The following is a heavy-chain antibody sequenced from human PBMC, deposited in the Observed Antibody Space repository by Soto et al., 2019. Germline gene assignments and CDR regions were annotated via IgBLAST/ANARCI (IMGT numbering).Heavy chain of an antibody. V-gene: IGHV4-59*08. CDR3: GGRYGSFLDS. J-gene: IGHJ4*02. CDR1: GGSISSYY. Sequence: SETLSLTCAVSGGSISSYYWSWIRQPPGKGLEWIGYIYYSGSTNYNPSLKSRVTISVDTSKNQFSLKLISVTAADTAVYYCGGRYGSFLDSWGQGTLDTVSP. D-gene: IGHD3-16*01. CDR2: IYYSGST.